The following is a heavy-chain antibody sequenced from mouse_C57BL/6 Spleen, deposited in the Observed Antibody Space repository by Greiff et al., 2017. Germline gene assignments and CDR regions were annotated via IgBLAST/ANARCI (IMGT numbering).Heavy chain of an antibody. V-gene: IGHV5-16*01. J-gene: IGHJ4*01. CDR2: INYDGSST. D-gene: IGHD2-4*01. CDR3: ARSNYDLYYYAMDY. Sequence: EVTLVESEGGLVQPGSSMKLSCTASGFTFSDYYMAWVRQVPEKGLEWVANINYDGSSTYYLDSLKCRFIISSDNAKNILYLQVRSLKSEDTATYYCARSNYDLYYYAMDYWGQGTSVTVSS. CDR1: GFTFSDYY.